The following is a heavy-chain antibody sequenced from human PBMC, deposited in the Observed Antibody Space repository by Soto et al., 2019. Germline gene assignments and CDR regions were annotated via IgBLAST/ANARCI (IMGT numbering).Heavy chain of an antibody. CDR1: GVTFSSYA. CDR2: ISYDVSYE. J-gene: IGHJ4*02. CDR3: ARGVKSGAYFDY. V-gene: IGHV3-30-3*01. D-gene: IGHD2-15*01. Sequence: QVQLVESGGGVVQPGRSLRLSCAASGVTFSSYAMHWVRQAPGKGLKWVEFISYDVSYEYYADSVKGRFTISRDNSNNTLYLQMNSLRAEDTPVYYGARGVKSGAYFDYWGKGTLVTVSS.